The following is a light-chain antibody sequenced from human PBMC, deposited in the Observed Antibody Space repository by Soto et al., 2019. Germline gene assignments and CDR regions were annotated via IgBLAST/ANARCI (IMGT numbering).Light chain of an antibody. CDR3: AAWDDSLNGRDWV. CDR1: SSNIGSNT. J-gene: IGLJ3*02. V-gene: IGLV1-44*01. Sequence: QSVLTQPPSASGTPGQRVTISCSGSSSNIGSNTVNWYQQLPGTAPKLLIYSNIQRPSGVPDRFSGSKSGTSASLAISGLQSEDEADYYCAAWDDSLNGRDWVFGGGTTLTVL. CDR2: SNI.